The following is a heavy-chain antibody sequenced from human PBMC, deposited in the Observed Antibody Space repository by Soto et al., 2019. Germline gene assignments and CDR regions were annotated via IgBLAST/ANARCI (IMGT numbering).Heavy chain of an antibody. J-gene: IGHJ4*02. CDR1: GYTFTSYW. Sequence: GESLKISCKASGYTFTSYWIGWVRQMPGKGLEWMGIIYPSNSETRYSPSFQGQVTVSVDSSISTAYLQWGSLKASDTAMYYCAALTGVTFHWGQGTLVTVSS. D-gene: IGHD1-20*01. CDR2: IYPSNSET. V-gene: IGHV5-51*01. CDR3: AALTGVTFH.